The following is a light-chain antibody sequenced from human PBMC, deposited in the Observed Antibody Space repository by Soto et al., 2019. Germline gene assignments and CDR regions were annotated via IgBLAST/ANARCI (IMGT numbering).Light chain of an antibody. CDR3: QQYHFFWT. Sequence: DIQMTQSPSTLSASVGDRVTITCRASQNIDSGLAWYQQKPGKAPKLLIYKASTLERGVPLRFSGSGSGTEFTLTITSLQPDDFASYYCQQYHFFWTFGQGNRVEIK. J-gene: IGKJ1*01. CDR2: KAS. CDR1: QNIDSG. V-gene: IGKV1-5*03.